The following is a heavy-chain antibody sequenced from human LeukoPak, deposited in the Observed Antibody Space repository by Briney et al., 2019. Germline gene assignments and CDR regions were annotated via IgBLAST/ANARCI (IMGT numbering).Heavy chain of an antibody. Sequence: GGSLRLSCVTSGFTFSSYGMHWVRQVPGKGLEWVAVISYDAKSSYHVDSVKGRFTISRDNSRNTLHLQMNSLRAEDTAVYYCAKPKVRGVIARLDYWGQGTLVTVSS. CDR1: GFTFSSYG. V-gene: IGHV3-30*18. D-gene: IGHD3-10*01. CDR2: ISYDAKSS. CDR3: AKPKVRGVIARLDY. J-gene: IGHJ4*02.